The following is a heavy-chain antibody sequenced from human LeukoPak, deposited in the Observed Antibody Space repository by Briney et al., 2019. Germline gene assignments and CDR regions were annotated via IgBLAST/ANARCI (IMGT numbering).Heavy chain of an antibody. D-gene: IGHD3-10*01. CDR1: GGTFSSYA. CDR2: IIPIFGTA. V-gene: IGHV1-69*13. J-gene: IGHJ3*02. CDR3: ARGAPLKRIIMVRGDANVFDI. Sequence: SVKVSCKASGGTFSSYAISWVRQAPGQGLEWMGGIIPIFGTANYAQKVQGRVTITADESTSTAYMELSSLRSEDTAVYYCARGAPLKRIIMVRGDANVFDIWGQGTMVTVSS.